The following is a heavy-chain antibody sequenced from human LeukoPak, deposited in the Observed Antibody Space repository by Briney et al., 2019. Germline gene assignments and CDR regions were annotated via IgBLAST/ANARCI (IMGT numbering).Heavy chain of an antibody. J-gene: IGHJ4*02. Sequence: PGGSLRLSCAASGFTFDDYTMHWVRQAPEKGLEWVSLISWDGGSTYYADSVKGRFTISRDNSKNSLYLQMNSLRAEDTAVYYCARDQWQGNLPDYWGQGTLVTVSS. CDR2: ISWDGGST. V-gene: IGHV3-43*01. CDR1: GFTFDDYT. D-gene: IGHD6-19*01. CDR3: ARDQWQGNLPDY.